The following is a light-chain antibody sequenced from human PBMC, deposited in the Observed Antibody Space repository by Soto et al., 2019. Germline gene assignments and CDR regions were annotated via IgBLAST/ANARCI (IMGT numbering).Light chain of an antibody. Sequence: EIQLTQSPCTLSSSPGERATLSCRASQSTSSSYLAWYQQKPGQAPRLLIYGASSRATCIPARFSGSGSGTEFTLSISSLQSADFATYYCQQNYKAPWTFGQGTKVDIK. J-gene: IGKJ1*01. V-gene: IGKV3-20*01. CDR2: GAS. CDR1: QSTSSSY. CDR3: QQNYKAPWT.